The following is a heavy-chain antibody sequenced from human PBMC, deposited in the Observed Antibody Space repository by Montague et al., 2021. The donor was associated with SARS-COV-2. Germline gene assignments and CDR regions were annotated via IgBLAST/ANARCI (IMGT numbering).Heavy chain of an antibody. Sequence: SETLSLTCAVYGGSLSGYLWTWIRQSPGKGLEWIGEVNHSGSSNYNPYLESRVNISVDMSKNQFSLNLLSVTVADTDLYFCARRTDKWQWYYYTGLDVWGQGTTVTVSS. J-gene: IGHJ6*02. D-gene: IGHD6-19*01. CDR2: VNHSGSS. V-gene: IGHV4-34*01. CDR1: GGSLSGYL. CDR3: ARRTDKWQWYYYTGLDV.